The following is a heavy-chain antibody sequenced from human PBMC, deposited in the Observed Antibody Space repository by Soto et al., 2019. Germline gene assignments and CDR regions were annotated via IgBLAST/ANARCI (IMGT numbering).Heavy chain of an antibody. CDR2: VSGTGGNA. CDR1: GFTFSSYA. J-gene: IGHJ4*02. Sequence: PGGSLRLSCAASGFTFSSYAMTWVRQAPGKGLEWVSGVSGTGGNAYYADSVKGRFTISRDKSTNTLYLHINSLRAEDTAVYYCARCSAYSDYDFEYWGQGTLVTVSS. V-gene: IGHV3-23*01. D-gene: IGHD4-17*01. CDR3: ARCSAYSDYDFEY.